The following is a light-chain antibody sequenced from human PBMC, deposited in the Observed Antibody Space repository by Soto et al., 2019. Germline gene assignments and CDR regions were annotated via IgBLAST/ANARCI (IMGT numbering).Light chain of an antibody. CDR2: KAS. Sequence: IQMTPSHSATSSSSGDSSNITCRASQTISSWLAWYQQKPGKAPKLLIYKASTLKSGVPSRFSGSGSGTDFTLTISSLQPEDFATYYCQQSNSTPRALGRGTKVDIK. J-gene: IGKJ1*01. V-gene: IGKV1-5*03. CDR1: QTISSW. CDR3: QQSNSTPRA.